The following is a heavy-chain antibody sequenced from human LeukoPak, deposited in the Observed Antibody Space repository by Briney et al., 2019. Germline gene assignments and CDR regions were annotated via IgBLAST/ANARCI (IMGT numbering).Heavy chain of an antibody. CDR1: GYSFTSYW. Sequence: PGESLKISCKGSGYSFTSYWIGWVRQLPGKGLGWMGIIYPGDSDTRYSPSFQGQVTISADKSISTAYLQWSSLKASDTAMYYCARRGHSIPGPGWFDPWGQGTLVTVSS. V-gene: IGHV5-51*01. CDR2: IYPGDSDT. D-gene: IGHD2-21*01. J-gene: IGHJ5*02. CDR3: ARRGHSIPGPGWFDP.